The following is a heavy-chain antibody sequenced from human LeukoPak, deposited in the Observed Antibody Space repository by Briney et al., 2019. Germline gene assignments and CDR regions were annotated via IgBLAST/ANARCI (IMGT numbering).Heavy chain of an antibody. CDR1: GLIFRNYA. V-gene: IGHV3-23*01. CDR3: AKGGHYSFFDY. J-gene: IGHJ4*02. Sequence: GGSLRLSCTASGLIFRNYAMTWVRQAPRKGLEWDSTISGDGTETFYADSVKGRFTISRDNSKNTHYLQMSSLRAEDTGIYYCAKGGHYSFFDYWGQGTLVTVSS. D-gene: IGHD4-11*01. CDR2: ISGDGTET.